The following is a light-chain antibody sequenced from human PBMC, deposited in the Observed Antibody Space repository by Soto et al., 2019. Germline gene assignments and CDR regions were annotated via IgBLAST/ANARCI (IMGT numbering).Light chain of an antibody. Sequence: EIGLTHSPATLSLSPGERATLSCRASQSVSSYLAWYQQKPGQAPRLLIYDASNRATGIPARFSGSGSGTDFTLTISSLEPEDFAVYYCLQRSSFGQGARPEI. CDR2: DAS. V-gene: IGKV3-11*01. CDR3: LQRSS. J-gene: IGKJ5*01. CDR1: QSVSSY.